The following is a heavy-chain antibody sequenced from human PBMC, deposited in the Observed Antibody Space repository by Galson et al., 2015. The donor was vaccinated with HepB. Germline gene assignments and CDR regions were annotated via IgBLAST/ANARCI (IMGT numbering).Heavy chain of an antibody. Sequence: SVKVSCKASGGTFSSYAISWVRQAPGQGLEWMGGIIPIFGIANYAQKFQGRVTITADKSTSTAYMELSSLRSEDTAVYYCARGGMATIGGPTFDYWGRGTLVTVSS. CDR2: IIPIFGIA. D-gene: IGHD5-24*01. CDR3: ARGGMATIGGPTFDY. CDR1: GGTFSSYA. J-gene: IGHJ4*01. V-gene: IGHV1-69*10.